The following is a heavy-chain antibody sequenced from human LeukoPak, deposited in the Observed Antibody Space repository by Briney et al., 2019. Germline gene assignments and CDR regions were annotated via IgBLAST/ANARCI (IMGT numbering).Heavy chain of an antibody. CDR3: AKDRELLWFGESPPFDY. D-gene: IGHD3-10*01. Sequence: GGSLRLSCAASGFTFSSNAMNWVRQAPGKGLEWVSAISGSGGSTYYADSVKGRFTISRDNSKNTLYLQMNSLRAEGTAVYYCAKDRELLWFGESPPFDYWGQGTLVTVSS. CDR2: ISGSGGST. J-gene: IGHJ4*02. V-gene: IGHV3-23*01. CDR1: GFTFSSNA.